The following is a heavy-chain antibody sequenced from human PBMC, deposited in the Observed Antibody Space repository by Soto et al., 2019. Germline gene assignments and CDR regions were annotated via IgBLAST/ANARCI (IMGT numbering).Heavy chain of an antibody. D-gene: IGHD6-19*01. CDR3: AQSPVTVAGKRGYFDY. CDR1: GFSLSTSGAG. CDR2: IYWDDDK. J-gene: IGHJ4*02. Sequence: QITLKESGPTLVKPTQTLTLTCTFSGFSLSTSGAGVGWIRQPPGKALEWLALIYWDDDKRYSPSLRSRLTINTYTSKNQVVHTMTTMDPVETATYYCAQSPVTVAGKRGYFDYWGQGTLVTVSS. V-gene: IGHV2-5*02.